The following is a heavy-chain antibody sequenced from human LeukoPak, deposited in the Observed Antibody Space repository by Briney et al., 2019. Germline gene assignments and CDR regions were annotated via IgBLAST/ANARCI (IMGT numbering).Heavy chain of an antibody. CDR2: INPSGGST. CDR1: GYTFTNYY. D-gene: IGHD4-17*01. CDR3: ARSPTVIYYYYYMDV. Sequence: ASVKVSCKASGYTFTNYYIHWVRQAPGQGLECMGIINPSGGSTSYAQKFQGRVTMTRDMSTSTVYMELSSLRSEDTAVYYCARSPTVIYYYYYMDVWGKGTTVTVSS. V-gene: IGHV1-46*01. J-gene: IGHJ6*03.